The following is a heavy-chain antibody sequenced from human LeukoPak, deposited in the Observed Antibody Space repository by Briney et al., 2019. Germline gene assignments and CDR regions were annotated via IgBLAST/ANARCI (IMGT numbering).Heavy chain of an antibody. V-gene: IGHV4-34*12. Sequence: PSETLSLTCAVYGGSFSGYYWSWIRQPPGKGLDWIGEIIHSGGTNYNPSLKSRVTISVDTSKNQFSLNLNSINAADTAVYYCASDGEYGSGRYYFDYWGQGTLVTVSS. CDR1: GGSFSGYY. CDR3: ASDGEYGSGRYYFDY. D-gene: IGHD3-10*01. J-gene: IGHJ4*02. CDR2: IIHSGGT.